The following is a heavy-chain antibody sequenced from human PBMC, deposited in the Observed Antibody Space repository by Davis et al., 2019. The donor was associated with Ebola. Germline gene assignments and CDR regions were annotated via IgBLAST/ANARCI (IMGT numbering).Heavy chain of an antibody. CDR1: GFTFSSYA. CDR2: ISSSSSYI. V-gene: IGHV3-21*04. Sequence: GESLKISCAASGFTFSSYAMSWVRQAPGKGLEWVSSISSSSSYIYYADSVKGRFTISRDNAKNSLCLQMNSLRAEDTAVYYCARDIGYCSSTSCQLSDYWGQGTLVTVSS. D-gene: IGHD2-2*01. CDR3: ARDIGYCSSTSCQLSDY. J-gene: IGHJ4*02.